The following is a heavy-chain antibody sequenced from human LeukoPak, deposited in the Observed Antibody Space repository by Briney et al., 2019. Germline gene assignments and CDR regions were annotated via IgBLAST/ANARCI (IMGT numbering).Heavy chain of an antibody. J-gene: IGHJ4*02. CDR3: LTYSSRLKLDY. D-gene: IGHD6-13*01. CDR1: GFTFSSYW. V-gene: IGHV3-74*01. Sequence: GGSLRLSCAASGFTFSSYWMHWVRQAPGKGLVWVSRINSDGSSTSYADSVKGRFTISRDNAKNTLYLQMNSLRAEDTAVYYCLTYSSRLKLDYWGQGTLVTVSS. CDR2: INSDGSST.